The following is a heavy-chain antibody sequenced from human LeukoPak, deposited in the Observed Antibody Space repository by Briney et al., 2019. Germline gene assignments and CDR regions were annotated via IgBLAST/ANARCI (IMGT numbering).Heavy chain of an antibody. J-gene: IGHJ4*02. CDR1: RFIFSSFS. D-gene: IGHD2-15*01. V-gene: IGHV3-21*01. CDR2: ISSSSMYI. Sequence: GGSLRLSCAASRFIFSSFSMTWVRQAPGKGLEWVSSISSSSMYIFYADSVKGRFTISRDNAKNSLYLQMNSLRAEDTAVYYCAREYCSGGSCYRIDSWGQGTLVTVSS. CDR3: AREYCSGGSCYRIDS.